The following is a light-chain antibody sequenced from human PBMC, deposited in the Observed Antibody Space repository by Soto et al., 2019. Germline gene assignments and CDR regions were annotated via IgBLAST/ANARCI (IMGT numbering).Light chain of an antibody. J-gene: IGKJ2*01. Sequence: DIVLTQSPGTLSLSPGEGATLSCRASQSVTNSFLAWYHQKPGQAPRLLIYHAFTRATGVPDRFSGSGSGTDFTLSINRLEPEDVAVYYCQQYGSLPYTFGQGTKLEIK. V-gene: IGKV3-20*01. CDR2: HAF. CDR1: QSVTNSF. CDR3: QQYGSLPYT.